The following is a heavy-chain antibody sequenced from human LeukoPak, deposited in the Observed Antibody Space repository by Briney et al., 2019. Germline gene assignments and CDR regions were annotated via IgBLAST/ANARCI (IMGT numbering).Heavy chain of an antibody. J-gene: IGHJ3*02. D-gene: IGHD3-22*01. V-gene: IGHV1-8*01. CDR2: MNPNSGNT. CDR3: ARSLRYESSGYDAFDI. Sequence: ASVKVSCKASGYTFTSSDINWVRQATGQGLEWMGWMNPNSGNTDYAQKFQGRVTMTRDTSMKTANMELNSLRSEDTAVYYCARSLRYESSGYDAFDIWGQGTMVTVSS. CDR1: GYTFTSSD.